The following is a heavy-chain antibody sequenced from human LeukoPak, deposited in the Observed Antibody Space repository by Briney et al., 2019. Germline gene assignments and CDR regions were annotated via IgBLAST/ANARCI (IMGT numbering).Heavy chain of an antibody. J-gene: IGHJ6*03. V-gene: IGHV1-24*01. CDR1: GYTLTELS. CDR2: FDPEDGET. Sequence: RASVKVSCKVSGYTLTELSMHWVQQAPGKGLEWMGGFDPEDGETIYAQKFQGRVTMTRDTSTSTVYMELSSLRSEDTAVYYCARDTRYSSSWPYYYYYYMDVWGKGTTVTISS. CDR3: ARDTRYSSSWPYYYYYYMDV. D-gene: IGHD6-13*01.